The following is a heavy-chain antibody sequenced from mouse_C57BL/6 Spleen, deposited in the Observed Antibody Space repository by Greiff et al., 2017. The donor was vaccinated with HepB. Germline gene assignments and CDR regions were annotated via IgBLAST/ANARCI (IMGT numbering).Heavy chain of an antibody. CDR1: GFTFSDYG. J-gene: IGHJ3*01. Sequence: VQLKESGGGLVKPGGSLKLSCAASGFTFSDYGMHWVRQAPEKGLEWVAYISSGSSTIYYADTVKGRFTISRDNAKNTLFLQMTRLRSEDTAMYYCASYGSSIYSWFAYWGQGTLVTVSA. D-gene: IGHD1-1*01. CDR2: ISSGSSTI. CDR3: ASYGSSIYSWFAY. V-gene: IGHV5-17*01.